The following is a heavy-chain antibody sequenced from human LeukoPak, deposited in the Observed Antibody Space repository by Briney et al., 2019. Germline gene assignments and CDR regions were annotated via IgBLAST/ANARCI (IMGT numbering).Heavy chain of an antibody. CDR3: ASDGSSGWYGWFDP. D-gene: IGHD6-19*01. J-gene: IGHJ5*02. CDR2: INHSGST. V-gene: IGHV4-34*01. CDR1: GGSFSGYY. Sequence: PSETLSLTCAVYGGSFSGYYWSWIRQPPGKGLEWIGEINHSGSTNYNPSLKSRVTISVDTSKNQFFLKLSSVTAADTAVYYCASDGSSGWYGWFDPWGQGTLVTVSS.